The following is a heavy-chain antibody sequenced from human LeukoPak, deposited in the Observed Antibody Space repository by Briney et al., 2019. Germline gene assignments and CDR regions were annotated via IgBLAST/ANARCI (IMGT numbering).Heavy chain of an antibody. Sequence: SETLSLTCTVSGGSISSYYWSWIRQPAGKGLEWIGRIYTSGSTNYNPSLKSRVTMPVDTSKNQFSLKLSSVTAADTAVYYCARGWRGCSSTSCYTDWFDPWGQGILVTVSS. CDR3: ARGWRGCSSTSCYTDWFDP. V-gene: IGHV4-4*07. CDR1: GGSISSYY. D-gene: IGHD2-2*02. J-gene: IGHJ5*02. CDR2: IYTSGST.